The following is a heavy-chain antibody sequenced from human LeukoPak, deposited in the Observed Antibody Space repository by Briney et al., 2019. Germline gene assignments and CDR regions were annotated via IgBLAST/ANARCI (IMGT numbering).Heavy chain of an antibody. CDR2: ISGSGGST. CDR3: ARAGMVRGVGSRTRNWFDP. Sequence: GGSLRLSCAASGFTFSSYAMSWVRQAPGKGLEWVSAISGSGGSTYYADSAKGRFTISRDNAKNSLHLQMNSLRAEDTAVYYCARAGMVRGVGSRTRNWFDPWGQGTLVTVSS. CDR1: GFTFSSYA. J-gene: IGHJ5*02. V-gene: IGHV3-23*01. D-gene: IGHD3-10*01.